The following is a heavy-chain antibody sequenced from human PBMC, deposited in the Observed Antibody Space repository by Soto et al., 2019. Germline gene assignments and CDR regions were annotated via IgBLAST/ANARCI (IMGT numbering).Heavy chain of an antibody. J-gene: IGHJ6*02. V-gene: IGHV2-26*01. D-gene: IGHD4-17*01. CDR3: ARILPVTVTTFCYYYYGMDV. Sequence: QVTLKESGPVLVKPTETLTLTCTVSGFSLSNARMGVSWIRQPPGKALEWLAHIFSNDEKSYSTSLKSRLTSSKDTSKGQVVLTMSNMYPVDTATYYCARILPVTVTTFCYYYYGMDVWGQGTTVTVS. CDR1: GFSLSNARMG. CDR2: IFSNDEK.